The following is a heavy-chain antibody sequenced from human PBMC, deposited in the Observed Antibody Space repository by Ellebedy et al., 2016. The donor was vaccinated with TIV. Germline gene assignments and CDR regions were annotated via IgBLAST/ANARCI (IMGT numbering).Heavy chain of an antibody. V-gene: IGHV1-69*13. Sequence: ASVKVSCKASGGTFSSYAISWVRQAPGQGLEWMGGIIPIFGTANYAQKFQGRVTITADESTSTAYMELSSLRSEDTAVYYCASRYCSSTSCYPSGWFDPWGQGTLVTVSS. CDR2: IIPIFGTA. D-gene: IGHD2-2*01. CDR1: GGTFSSYA. CDR3: ASRYCSSTSCYPSGWFDP. J-gene: IGHJ5*02.